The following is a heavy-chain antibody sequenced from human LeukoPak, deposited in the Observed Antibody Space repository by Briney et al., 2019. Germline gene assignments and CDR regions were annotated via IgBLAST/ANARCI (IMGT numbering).Heavy chain of an antibody. J-gene: IGHJ4*02. V-gene: IGHV3-30*04. Sequence: GGFLRLSCAASGFTFSSYAMHWVRQAPGKGLEWVAVISYDGSNKYYADSVKGRFTISRDNSKNTLYLQMNSRRAEDTAVYYCARDSPASGIVGATEYFDYWGQGTLVTVSS. CDR1: GFTFSSYA. CDR2: ISYDGSNK. CDR3: ARDSPASGIVGATEYFDY. D-gene: IGHD1-26*01.